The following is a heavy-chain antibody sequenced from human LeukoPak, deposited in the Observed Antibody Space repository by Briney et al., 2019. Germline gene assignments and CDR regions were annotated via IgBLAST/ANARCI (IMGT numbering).Heavy chain of an antibody. CDR1: GFMLSVYY. CDR2: ISPTGSYT. V-gene: IGHV3-11*03. CDR3: ARKLGGAQCGGDCFFDH. Sequence: PGGSLRLSCEASGFMLSVYYMSWFRLAPGKGLEWIGYISPTGSYTTYADSVRGQFTISRDNAKNLLFLQMNDLTTDDTAVYYCARKLGGAQCGGDCFFDHWGQGTRVAVSS. J-gene: IGHJ4*02. D-gene: IGHD2-21*02.